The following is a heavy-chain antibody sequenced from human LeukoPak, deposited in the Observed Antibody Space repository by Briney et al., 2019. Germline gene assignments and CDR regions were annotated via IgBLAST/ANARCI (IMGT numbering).Heavy chain of an antibody. D-gene: IGHD2-2*03. J-gene: IGHJ5*02. CDR1: GYRFTSYW. Sequence: GESLKISCKASGYRFTSYWIGWVRQMPGKGLEWMGIIYPSDSDIRCSPSFQGQVTISVDKSITTAYLQWSSLKASDTAMYYCARSGNGYCISGSCEGWSDPWGQGTLVTVSS. CDR3: ARSGNGYCISGSCEGWSDP. V-gene: IGHV5-51*01. CDR2: IYPSDSDI.